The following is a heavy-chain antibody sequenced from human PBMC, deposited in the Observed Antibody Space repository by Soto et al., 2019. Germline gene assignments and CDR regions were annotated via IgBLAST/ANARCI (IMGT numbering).Heavy chain of an antibody. V-gene: IGHV3-21*01. CDR2: ISSSSSYI. J-gene: IGHJ5*02. CDR1: GFTFSSYS. D-gene: IGHD6-19*01. CDR3: ARGTYGVIAVARFDP. Sequence: PVGPLRLSCAASGFTFSSYSMNWVRQAPGKGLEWVSSISSSSSYIYYADSVKGRFTISRDNAKNSLYLQMNSLRAEDTAVYYCARGTYGVIAVARFDPWGQGTLVNVSS.